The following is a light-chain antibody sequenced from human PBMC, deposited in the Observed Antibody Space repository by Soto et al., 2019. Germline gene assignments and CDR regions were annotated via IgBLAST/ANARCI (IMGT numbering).Light chain of an antibody. CDR3: MEGTYWPKT. CDR2: RVS. CDR1: QSFVHRDGNTY. J-gene: IGKJ2*01. V-gene: IGKV2-30*02. Sequence: DVVLTQSPLSLPVTLGQPASISCRSSQSFVHRDGNTYLHWFQQRPGQSPRRLIYRVSTRDPGVPDRFSGGGSGTDFTLKISRVEAEDVGVYYCMEGTYWPKTFGQGTKLEIK.